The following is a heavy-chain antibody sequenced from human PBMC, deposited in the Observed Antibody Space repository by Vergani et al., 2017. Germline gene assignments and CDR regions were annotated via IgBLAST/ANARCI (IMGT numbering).Heavy chain of an antibody. D-gene: IGHD3-22*01. CDR3: AKDRPYYYDSSGYYVDAFDI. J-gene: IGHJ3*02. CDR2: ISGSGGST. Sequence: EVQLLESGGGLVQPGGSLRLSCAASGFTFSSSAMSWVRQAPGKGLEWVSAISGSGGSTYYADSVKGRFTISRDNSKNTLYLQMNRLRAEDTAVYYCAKDRPYYYDSSGYYVDAFDIWGQGTMVTVSS. V-gene: IGHV3-23*01. CDR1: GFTFSSSA.